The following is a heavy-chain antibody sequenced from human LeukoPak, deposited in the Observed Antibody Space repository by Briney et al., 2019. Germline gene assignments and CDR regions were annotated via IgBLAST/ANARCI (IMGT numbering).Heavy chain of an antibody. CDR1: GYSISSGYY. Sequence: KPSETLSLACAVSGYSISSGYYWGWIRPPPGKGLEWIGSIHHSGSTYYNPSLKSRVTISVDTSKNQFSLKLSSVTAADTAVYYCASIIRYFDWIPQFDPWGQGTLVTVSS. V-gene: IGHV4-38-2*01. J-gene: IGHJ5*02. CDR2: IHHSGST. D-gene: IGHD3-9*01. CDR3: ASIIRYFDWIPQFDP.